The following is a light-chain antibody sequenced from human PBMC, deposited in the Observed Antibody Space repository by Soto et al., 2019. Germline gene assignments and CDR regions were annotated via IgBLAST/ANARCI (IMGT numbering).Light chain of an antibody. J-gene: IGKJ1*01. CDR1: QSISSW. Sequence: DIQMTQSPSSVSASVGDRVTITCRASQSISSWLAWYQQKPGKAPKLLIYDASSLESGVPSRFSGSGSGTEFTLTISSLQPDDFATYYCQQYNSFWTFDQGTKV. CDR3: QQYNSFWT. V-gene: IGKV1-5*01. CDR2: DAS.